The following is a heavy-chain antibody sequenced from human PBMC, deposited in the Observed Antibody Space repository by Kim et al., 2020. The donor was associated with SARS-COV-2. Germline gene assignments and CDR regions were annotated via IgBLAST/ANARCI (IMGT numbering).Heavy chain of an antibody. V-gene: IGHV3-20*01. CDR3: VRGYAGGPFDL. CDR2: INRNSDST. D-gene: IGHD3-16*01. J-gene: IGHJ4*02. Sequence: GGSLRLSCAASGFTFDDYGMSWVRQAPGKGLEWVSGINRNSDSTGYADSVKGRFNISRDNAKNSLFLQMNSPRAEDTALYHCVRGYAGGPFDLWGQGTLVTVSS. CDR1: GFTFDDYG.